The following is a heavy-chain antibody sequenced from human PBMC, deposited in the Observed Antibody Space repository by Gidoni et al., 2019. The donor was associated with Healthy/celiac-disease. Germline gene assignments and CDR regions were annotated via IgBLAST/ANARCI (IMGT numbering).Heavy chain of an antibody. Sequence: HVQLQESGPGLVKPSETLSLTCTVPGGSISSYYWSWIRQPPGKGLEWIGYIYYSGSTNYNPSLKSRVTISVDTSKNQFSLKLSSVTAADTAVYYCARGGDYGSGSYWPHYYYGMDVWGQGTTVTVSS. V-gene: IGHV4-59*01. D-gene: IGHD3-10*01. CDR2: IYYSGST. J-gene: IGHJ6*02. CDR1: GGSISSYY. CDR3: ARGGDYGSGSYWPHYYYGMDV.